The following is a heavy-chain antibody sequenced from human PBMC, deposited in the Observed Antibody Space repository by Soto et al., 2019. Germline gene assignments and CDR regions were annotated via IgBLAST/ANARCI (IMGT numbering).Heavy chain of an antibody. J-gene: IGHJ6*03. CDR1: GGSISSYY. CDR3: ARDFNYMDV. Sequence: SETLSLTCTVSGGSISSYYWSWIRQPPGKGLEWIGYIYYSGGTNYNPSLKSRVTISVDTSKNQFSLKLSSVTAADTAVYYCARDFNYMDVWGKGTTVTVSS. V-gene: IGHV4-59*01. CDR2: IYYSGGT.